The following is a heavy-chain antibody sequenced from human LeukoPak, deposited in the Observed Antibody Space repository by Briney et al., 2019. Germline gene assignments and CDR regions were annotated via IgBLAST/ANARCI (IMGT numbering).Heavy chain of an antibody. J-gene: IGHJ6*02. CDR1: GGSFSGYY. D-gene: IGHD3-3*01. CDR2: IYYSGST. Sequence: PSETLSLTCAVYGGSFSGYYWSWIRQPPGKGLEWIGYIYYSGSTNYNPSLKSRVTISVDTSKNQFSLKLSSVTAADTAVYYCAKQLRFLEWLLVWEDETVGYGMDVWGQGTTVTVSS. V-gene: IGHV4-59*08. CDR3: AKQLRFLEWLLVWEDETVGYGMDV.